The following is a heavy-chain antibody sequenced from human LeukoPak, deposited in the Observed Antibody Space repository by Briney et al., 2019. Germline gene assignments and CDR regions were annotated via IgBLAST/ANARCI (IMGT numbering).Heavy chain of an antibody. CDR1: GGSISNYY. J-gene: IGHJ4*02. V-gene: IGHV4-59*08. Sequence: SETLSLTCTVYGGSISNYYWSWIRQPPGKGLEWIGYIYYIGSTNSNPSLKSRVTISLDTSKNQFSLKLSSVTAADTPVYYCARLHPDRDGYMRRSFDSWGQGTLVSVSS. D-gene: IGHD5-24*01. CDR2: IYYIGST. CDR3: ARLHPDRDGYMRRSFDS.